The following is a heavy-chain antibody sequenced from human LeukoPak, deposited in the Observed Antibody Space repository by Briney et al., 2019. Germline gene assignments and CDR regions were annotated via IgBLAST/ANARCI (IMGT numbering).Heavy chain of an antibody. CDR3: ARWITLVRGAFDY. Sequence: SGRSLRLSCAASGFTFNSYAMNWVRQAPGKGLEWVAVISYHGINKCYADSVKGRFTISRDSSKNTLYLQMNSLRPEDTAVYYCARWITLVRGAFDYWGQGTLVTVSS. CDR2: ISYHGINK. J-gene: IGHJ4*02. V-gene: IGHV3-30-3*01. CDR1: GFTFNSYA. D-gene: IGHD3-10*01.